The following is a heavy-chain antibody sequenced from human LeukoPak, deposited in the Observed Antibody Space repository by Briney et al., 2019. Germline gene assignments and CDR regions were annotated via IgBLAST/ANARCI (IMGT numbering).Heavy chain of an antibody. D-gene: IGHD6-13*01. V-gene: IGHV3-30*04. CDR3: ARDGLYSSSPVPGWFDP. J-gene: IGHJ5*02. CDR2: ISYDGRQN. CDR1: GFTFSTYA. Sequence: GGSLRLSCAASGFTFSTYAMNWVRQAPGKGLEWVAVISYDGRQNYYADSVKGRFTISRDNAKNSLYPQMNSLRAEDTAVYYCARDGLYSSSPVPGWFDPWGQGTLVTVSS.